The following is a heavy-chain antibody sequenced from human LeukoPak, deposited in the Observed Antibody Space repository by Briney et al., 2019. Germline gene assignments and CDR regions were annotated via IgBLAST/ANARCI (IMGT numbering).Heavy chain of an antibody. J-gene: IGHJ4*02. CDR3: TRGLPHTGSLYTDY. CDR1: GYTFTNYD. CDR2: MNPNSGNT. D-gene: IGHD6-13*01. V-gene: IGHV1-8*03. Sequence: ASVKVSCKASGYTFTNYDINWVRQATGQGLEWMGWMNPNSGNTGYAQNFQGRVTFTWNTSISTAYMELNSLRPEDTALYYCTRGLPHTGSLYTDYWGQGALVTVSS.